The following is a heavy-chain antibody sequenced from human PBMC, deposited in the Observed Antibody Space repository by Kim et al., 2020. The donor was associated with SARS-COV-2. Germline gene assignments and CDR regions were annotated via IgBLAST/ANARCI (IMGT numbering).Heavy chain of an antibody. CDR2: ITSSGINI. Sequence: GGSLRLSCAASGFTFSDYYMTWIRQAPGKGLECVSYITSSGINIHYADSVKGRFSISRDNAKNLVYLEMNSLRAEDTAIYYCARDSYSSGYGLDVWGQGTTVTVSS. D-gene: IGHD3-10*01. J-gene: IGHJ6*02. CDR3: ARDSYSSGYGLDV. CDR1: GFTFSDYY. V-gene: IGHV3-11*04.